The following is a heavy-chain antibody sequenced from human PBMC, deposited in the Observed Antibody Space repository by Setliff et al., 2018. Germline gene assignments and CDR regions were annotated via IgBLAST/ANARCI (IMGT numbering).Heavy chain of an antibody. Sequence: PGGSLRLSCAASGFTFSSFWMSWVRQSPGKGLEWVANINQDGSGKYYVDSVKGRFTISRDNAKNSMSLQMSSLRSEDTAVYYCLGAGTCSYWGQGTLVTVSS. CDR3: LGAGTCSY. CDR2: INQDGSGK. D-gene: IGHD3-10*02. J-gene: IGHJ4*02. CDR1: GFTFSSFW. V-gene: IGHV3-7*01.